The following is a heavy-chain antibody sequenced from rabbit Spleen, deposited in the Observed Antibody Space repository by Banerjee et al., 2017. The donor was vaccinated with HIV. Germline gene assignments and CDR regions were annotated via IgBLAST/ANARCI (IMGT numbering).Heavy chain of an antibody. V-gene: IGHV1S40*01. CDR3: AKYYGSGRNNNL. J-gene: IGHJ4*01. D-gene: IGHD4-1*01. Sequence: QSLEESGGDLVKPGASLTLTCTASGFSFSSGDFMCWVRQAPGKGLEWIAYIYTGSEYTYYASWAKGRFTISKTSSTTVTLQMTSLTAADTATYFCAKYYGSGRNNNLWGPGTLVTVS. CDR1: GFSFSSGDF. CDR2: IYTGSEYT.